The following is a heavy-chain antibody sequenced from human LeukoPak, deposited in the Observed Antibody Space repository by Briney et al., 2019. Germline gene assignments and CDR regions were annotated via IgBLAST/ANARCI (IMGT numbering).Heavy chain of an antibody. D-gene: IGHD6-13*01. CDR3: ARAGTIAAAALDAFDI. CDR1: GGSISSGSYY. CDR2: TYYSGST. J-gene: IGHJ3*02. V-gene: IGHV4-61*10. Sequence: SQTLSLTCTVSGGSISSGSYYWSWIRQPAGKGLEWIGYTYYSGSTNHNPSLKSRVTISVDTSKNQFSLKLSSVTAADTAVYYCARAGTIAAAALDAFDIWGQGTMVTVSS.